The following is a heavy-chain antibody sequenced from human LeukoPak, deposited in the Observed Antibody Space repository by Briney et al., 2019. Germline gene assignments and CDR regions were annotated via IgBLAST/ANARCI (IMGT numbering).Heavy chain of an antibody. J-gene: IGHJ4*02. Sequence: ASVKVSCKPSGGTLSNYAVNWVRQAPGQGLEWMGRLIPILGTANYAQKFLGRVTITADKSTSTAFMELPSLRSEDTALYYCATYLVGSAHGPDSWGQGTLVAVSS. D-gene: IGHD1-26*01. CDR1: GGTLSNYA. CDR3: ATYLVGSAHGPDS. V-gene: IGHV1-69*04. CDR2: LIPILGTA.